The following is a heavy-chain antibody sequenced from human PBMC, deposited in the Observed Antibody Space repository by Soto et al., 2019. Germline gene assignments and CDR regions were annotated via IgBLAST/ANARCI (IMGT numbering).Heavy chain of an antibody. CDR1: GFTFSSYA. V-gene: IGHV3-30-3*01. D-gene: IGHD2-15*01. CDR3: GRDGCSGGSCYLDY. Sequence: QVQLVESGGGVVQPGRSLRLSCAASGFTFSSYAMHWVRQAPGKGLEWVAVISYDGSNKYYADSVKGRFTISRDNSKNALYLQINRLRAADTAVYYCGRDGCSGGSCYLDYWGQGTLVTVSA. J-gene: IGHJ4*02. CDR2: ISYDGSNK.